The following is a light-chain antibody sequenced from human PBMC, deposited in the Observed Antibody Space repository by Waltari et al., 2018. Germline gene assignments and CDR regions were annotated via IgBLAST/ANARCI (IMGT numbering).Light chain of an antibody. CDR3: QQRSKSFT. V-gene: IGKV3-11*01. CDR2: DAS. J-gene: IGKJ3*01. Sequence: EIVLKQSPATLSLSPGDRATLSCRASQSISSYLAWYQQKPGQAPRLLIYDASTRATGIPARFSGSGSATDFTLTISSLEPEDFAIYYCQQRSKSFTFGPGTKVDMK. CDR1: QSISSY.